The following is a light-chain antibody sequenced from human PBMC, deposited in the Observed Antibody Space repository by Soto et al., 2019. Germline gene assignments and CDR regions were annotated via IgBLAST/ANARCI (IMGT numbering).Light chain of an antibody. V-gene: IGKV3-20*01. Sequence: EIVLTQSPGTLSSSPGERATLSGRASQTVATSYLDWYQKKPGQAPRLVIYGSSSRATVIPDRFSGSESGTDFNLTISRLEPGDFAVYYCRQSATSPRTVGQGTQVAIK. CDR1: QTVATSY. J-gene: IGKJ1*01. CDR3: RQSATSPRT. CDR2: GSS.